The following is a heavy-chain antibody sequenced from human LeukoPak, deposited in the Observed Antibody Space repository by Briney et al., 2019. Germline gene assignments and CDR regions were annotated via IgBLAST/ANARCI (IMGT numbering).Heavy chain of an antibody. J-gene: IGHJ4*01. Sequence: PGGSLRLSCAASGFTFSSYSMNWVRQAPGKGLEWVSSISSSSSYIYYADSVKGRFTISRDNSKNTLYLQMNSLRAEDTAVYYCAKGIYSSGWSYFDYWGHGTLVTVSS. V-gene: IGHV3-21*04. CDR3: AKGIYSSGWSYFDY. CDR2: ISSSSSYI. D-gene: IGHD6-19*01. CDR1: GFTFSSYS.